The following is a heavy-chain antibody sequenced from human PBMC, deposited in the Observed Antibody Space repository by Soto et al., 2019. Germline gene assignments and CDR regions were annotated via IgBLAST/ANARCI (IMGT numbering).Heavy chain of an antibody. D-gene: IGHD5-18*01. J-gene: IGHJ6*02. Sequence: GGSLRLSCAASGFTFSNAWMSWVRQAPGKGLEWVGRIKSKTDGRTTDYAAPVKGRFTISRDDSKNTLYLQMNSLKTEDTAVYYCTAGYSYGPDSPYYYYYGMDVWGQGTTVTVSS. CDR2: IKSKTDGRTT. V-gene: IGHV3-15*01. CDR1: GFTFSNAW. CDR3: TAGYSYGPDSPYYYYYGMDV.